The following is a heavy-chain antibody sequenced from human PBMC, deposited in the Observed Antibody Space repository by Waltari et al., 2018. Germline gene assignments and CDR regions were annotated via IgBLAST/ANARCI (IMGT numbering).Heavy chain of an antibody. J-gene: IGHJ4*02. CDR2: IYYSGST. Sequence: QLQLQESGPGLVKPSETLSLTCTVSGGSISSSSYSWGWIRQPPGKGLEWIGSIYYSGSTYYNPSLKSRVTISVDTSKNQFSLKLSSVTAADTAVYYCAREFPVAAHKGFFDYWGQGTLVTVSS. CDR1: GGSISSSSYS. CDR3: AREFPVAAHKGFFDY. V-gene: IGHV4-39*07. D-gene: IGHD6-19*01.